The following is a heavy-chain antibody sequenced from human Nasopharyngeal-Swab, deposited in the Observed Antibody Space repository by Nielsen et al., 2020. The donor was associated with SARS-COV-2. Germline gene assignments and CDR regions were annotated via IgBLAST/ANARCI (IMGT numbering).Heavy chain of an antibody. Sequence: LSLTCEASGFTFSSHGLHWVRQAPGKGLEWVSFIAYDGSDKYYADSVKGRFTISRDDPKNTLYLQMNSLRAEDTAVYYCARDRSSSWSVDFWGQGTLVTVSS. CDR1: GFTFSSHG. V-gene: IGHV3-30*03. CDR2: IAYDGSDK. D-gene: IGHD6-13*01. J-gene: IGHJ4*02. CDR3: ARDRSSSWSVDF.